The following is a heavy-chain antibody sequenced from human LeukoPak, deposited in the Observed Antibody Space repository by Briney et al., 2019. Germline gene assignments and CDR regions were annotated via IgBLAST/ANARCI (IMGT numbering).Heavy chain of an antibody. J-gene: IGHJ4*02. V-gene: IGHV4-59*05. CDR3: ARHVRTVVGL. CDR2: IFYSGST. Sequence: SETLSLTCTVSGGSISSYYWSWIRQPPGKGLEWIGSIFYSGSTYYNPSLKSRVTTSVDTSKNQFFLNLSSVTAADTAVYYCARHVRTVVGLWGQGTLVTVSS. CDR1: GGSISSYY. D-gene: IGHD4-23*01.